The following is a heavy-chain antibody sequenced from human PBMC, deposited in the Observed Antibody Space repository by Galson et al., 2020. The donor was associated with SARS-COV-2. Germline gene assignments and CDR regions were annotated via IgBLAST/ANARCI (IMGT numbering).Heavy chain of an antibody. J-gene: IGHJ6*03. CDR3: ARMVRGVIISDYYYMDV. V-gene: IGHV1-18*01. D-gene: IGHD3-10*01. CDR1: GYTFTSYG. Sequence: ASVKVSCKASGYTFTSYGISWVRQAPGQGLEWMGWISAYNGNTNYAQKLQGRVTMTTDTSTSTAYMELRSLRSDDTAVYYCARMVRGVIISDYYYMDVWGKGTTVTISS. CDR2: ISAYNGNT.